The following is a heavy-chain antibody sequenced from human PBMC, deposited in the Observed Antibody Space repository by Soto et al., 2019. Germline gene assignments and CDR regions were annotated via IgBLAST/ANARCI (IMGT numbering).Heavy chain of an antibody. D-gene: IGHD2-15*01. J-gene: IGHJ6*02. Sequence: QVQVVESGGGVVQPGGSLRLSCRTSGFTFNTYGMHWVRQAPGKGLEWVAIIWYDGSNKYYADSVKGRFTISRDNSKNTLYLQMNSLRAEDTALYYCARADCTGAYCYSWPFNYGVDVWGQGTTVTVSS. V-gene: IGHV3-33*08. CDR2: IWYDGSNK. CDR1: GFTFNTYG. CDR3: ARADCTGAYCYSWPFNYGVDV.